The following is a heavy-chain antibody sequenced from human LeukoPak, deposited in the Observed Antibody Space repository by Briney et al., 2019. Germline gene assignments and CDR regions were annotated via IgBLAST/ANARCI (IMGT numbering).Heavy chain of an antibody. CDR2: ISGSGGNI. V-gene: IGHV3-23*01. CDR1: GFNFNTYF. CDR3: AKVSFGVVLGYFDY. D-gene: IGHD3-3*01. Sequence: GGSLRLSCAASGFNFNTYFMIWVRQARWKGLEWVSGISGSGGNIYYADSVKDRFTISRDNSNNTVYLQMNSLRAEDTAVYYCAKVSFGVVLGYFDYWGQGTLVTVS. J-gene: IGHJ4*02.